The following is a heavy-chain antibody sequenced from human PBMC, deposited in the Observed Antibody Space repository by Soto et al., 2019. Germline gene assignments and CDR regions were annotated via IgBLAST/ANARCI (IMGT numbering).Heavy chain of an antibody. V-gene: IGHV1-2*02. CDR2: INPNSGGT. CDR1: GYIFTGYH. D-gene: IGHD2-8*01. J-gene: IGHJ6*02. CDR3: AIEVLTIYYYGMDV. Sequence: WASVKVSCKASGYIFTGYHMHRVRQSPGQGLEWMGWINPNSGGTKYAQKFQGRVTMTRDTSISTAYMELSSLRSDDTAVYYCAIEVLTIYYYGMDVWGQGTTVTVCS.